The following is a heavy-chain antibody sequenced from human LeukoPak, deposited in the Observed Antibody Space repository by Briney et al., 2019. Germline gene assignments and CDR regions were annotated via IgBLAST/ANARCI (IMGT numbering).Heavy chain of an antibody. CDR2: IRYDGSNK. V-gene: IGHV3-30*02. Sequence: GGSLRLSCAASGFTFSSYGMHWVRQAPGKGLEWVAFIRYDGSNKYYADSVKGRFTISRDNSKNTLYLQMNSLRAEDTAVYYCAKDGIYGSGSYYNAVGAYYYYYMDVWGKGTTVTVSS. CDR3: AKDGIYGSGSYYNAVGAYYYYYMDV. CDR1: GFTFSSYG. D-gene: IGHD3-10*01. J-gene: IGHJ6*03.